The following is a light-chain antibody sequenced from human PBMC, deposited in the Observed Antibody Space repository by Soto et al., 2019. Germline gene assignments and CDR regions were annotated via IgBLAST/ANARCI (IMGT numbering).Light chain of an antibody. V-gene: IGKV3-11*01. J-gene: IGKJ4*01. CDR3: QQRSNWPPGLT. CDR2: DAS. Sequence: EIVLTQSPATLSLSPGERATLSCRASQSVSSYLAWYQQKPGQAPRLLIYDASNRATGIPARFSGSGSGTDFTLTISSLEPEDFAVYYCQQRSNWPPGLTFGGGTNVDNK. CDR1: QSVSSY.